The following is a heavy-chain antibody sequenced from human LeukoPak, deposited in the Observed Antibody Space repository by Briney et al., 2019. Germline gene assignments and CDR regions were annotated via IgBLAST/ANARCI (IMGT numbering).Heavy chain of an antibody. J-gene: IGHJ4*02. CDR2: INQDASAK. CDR1: GFTFSSYW. Sequence: GGSLRLSCAASGFTFSSYWMHWVRQASGKGLEWVANINQDASAKSYVDSVRGRFTISRDDAKNSLHLQMNSLRAEDTAVYYCARDLYSYGANQDDYWGQGILVTVSS. CDR3: ARDLYSYGANQDDY. V-gene: IGHV3-7*01. D-gene: IGHD5-18*01.